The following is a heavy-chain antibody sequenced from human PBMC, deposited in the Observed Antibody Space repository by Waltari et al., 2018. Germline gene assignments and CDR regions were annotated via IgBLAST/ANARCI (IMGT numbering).Heavy chain of an antibody. CDR2: IYHSGST. CDR3: ARGDPGHGGTYYYYYMDV. J-gene: IGHJ6*03. Sequence: QVQLQESGPGLVKPSETLSLTCAVSGYSISSGYYWGWIRQPPGQGLEWIGSIYHSGSTYYNPSLKSRVTISVDTSKNQFSLKLSSVTAADTAVYYCARGDPGHGGTYYYYYMDVWGKGTTVTVSS. V-gene: IGHV4-38-2*01. CDR1: GYSISSGYY. D-gene: IGHD2-15*01.